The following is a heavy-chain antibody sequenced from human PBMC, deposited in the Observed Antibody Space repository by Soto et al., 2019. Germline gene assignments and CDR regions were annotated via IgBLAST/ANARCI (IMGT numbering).Heavy chain of an antibody. CDR1: GSTFSSYA. CDR2: ISPINGTA. D-gene: IGHD2-15*01. V-gene: IGHV1-69*05. Sequence: SVKVSCKASGSTFSSYAISWVRQAPGQGLEWMGGISPINGTANYAQKFQGRVTITTDTSTSTAYMELRSLRSEGTAVYYCARDLWALAVTPAFDYWDQGTLVTVSS. J-gene: IGHJ4*02. CDR3: ARDLWALAVTPAFDY.